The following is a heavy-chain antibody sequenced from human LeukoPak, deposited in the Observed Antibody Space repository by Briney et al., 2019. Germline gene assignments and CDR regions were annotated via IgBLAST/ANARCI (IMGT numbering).Heavy chain of an antibody. CDR1: GFTFSDYY. J-gene: IGHJ4*02. CDR2: INHSGST. D-gene: IGHD3-22*01. V-gene: IGHV4-34*01. Sequence: GSLRLSCAASGFTFSDYYMSWIRQPPGKGLGWIGEINHSGSTNYNPSLKSRVTISVDTSKNQFSLKLSSVTAADTAVYYCARKPTYYYDSSGYYYVGFDYWGQGTLVTVSS. CDR3: ARKPTYYYDSSGYYYVGFDY.